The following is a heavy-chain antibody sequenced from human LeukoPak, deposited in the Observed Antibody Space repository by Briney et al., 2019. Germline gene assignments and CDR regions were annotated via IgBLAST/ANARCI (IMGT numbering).Heavy chain of an antibody. CDR3: ARSSYFDF. V-gene: IGHV5-51*01. Sequence: GESLKISCKASGYSFTSHWIGWVRQMPGKGLEWMGITYPGDSDTRYSPSFQGQVTISADKSINTAYLRWSSLKPSDTAIYYCARSSYFDFWGQGTLVTVSS. CDR2: TYPGDSDT. J-gene: IGHJ4*02. CDR1: GYSFTSHW.